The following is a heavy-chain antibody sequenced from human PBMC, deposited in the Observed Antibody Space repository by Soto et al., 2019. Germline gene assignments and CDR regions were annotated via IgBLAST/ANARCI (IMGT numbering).Heavy chain of an antibody. D-gene: IGHD6-19*01. Sequence: SETLSLTCTVSGGSISSYYWSWIRQPPGKGLEWIGYIYYSGSTNYNPSLKSRVTISVDTSKNQFSLKLSSVTAADTAVYYCARYSDIAVAGTGNYYYYYGMDVWGQGTTVTVSS. CDR2: IYYSGST. CDR1: GGSISSYY. CDR3: ARYSDIAVAGTGNYYYYYGMDV. V-gene: IGHV4-59*01. J-gene: IGHJ6*02.